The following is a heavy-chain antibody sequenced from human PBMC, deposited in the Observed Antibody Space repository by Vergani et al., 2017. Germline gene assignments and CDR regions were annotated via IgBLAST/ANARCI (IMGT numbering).Heavy chain of an antibody. CDR2: ISGSGGST. V-gene: IGHV3-23*01. D-gene: IGHD3-9*01. Sequence: EVQLLESGGGLVQPGGSLRLSCAASGFTFSSYAMSWVRQAPGKGLEWVSAISGSGGSTYYADSVKGRFTISRDNAKNSLYLQMNSLRAEDTAVYYCARDILAVASGMDVWGQGTTVTVSS. CDR3: ARDILAVASGMDV. J-gene: IGHJ6*02. CDR1: GFTFSSYA.